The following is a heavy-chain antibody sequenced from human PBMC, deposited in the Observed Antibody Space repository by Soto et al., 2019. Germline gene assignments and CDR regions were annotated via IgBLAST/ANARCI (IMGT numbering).Heavy chain of an antibody. CDR1: GGSFSDFY. J-gene: IGHJ3*02. CDR3: ATGTRVVWAVTTAQRDVFDI. CDR2: INHSGST. V-gene: IGHV4-34*01. Sequence: SETLSLTCAVYGGSFSDFYWNCIRQPPGKGLEWIGEINHSGSTSYNPSLKSRVTISVDTSKNQISLKLTSVTAADTAVYYCATGTRVVWAVTTAQRDVFDIWGQGTMVTVSS. D-gene: IGHD3-16*01.